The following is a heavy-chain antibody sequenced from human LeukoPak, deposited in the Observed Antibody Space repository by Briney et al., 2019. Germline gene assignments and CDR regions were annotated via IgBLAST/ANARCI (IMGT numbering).Heavy chain of an antibody. CDR3: ARVGIRVANWFDP. J-gene: IGHJ5*02. CDR1: GYTFTGYY. D-gene: IGHD3-3*01. CDR2: INPNSGGT. V-gene: IGHV1-2*02. Sequence: ASVKVSCKASGYTFTGYYMHWVRQAPGQGLEWMGWINPNSGGTNYAQKFQGRVTTTRDTSISTAYMELSRLRSDDTAVYYCARVGIRVANWFDPWGQGTLVTVSS.